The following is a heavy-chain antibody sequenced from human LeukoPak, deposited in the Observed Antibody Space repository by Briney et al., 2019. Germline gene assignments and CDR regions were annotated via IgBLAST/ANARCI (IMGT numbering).Heavy chain of an antibody. CDR3: ARLRYSGYDFEY. CDR2: IYYSGST. D-gene: IGHD5-12*01. J-gene: IGHJ3*01. V-gene: IGHV4-59*01. Sequence: SETLSLTCTVSRGSINTYYWSWIRQPPGKGLEWIGYIYYSGSTNYNPSLKSRVTISVDTSKNQFSLKLSSVTAADTAVYYCARLRYSGYDFEYWGQGTLVTVSS. CDR1: RGSINTYY.